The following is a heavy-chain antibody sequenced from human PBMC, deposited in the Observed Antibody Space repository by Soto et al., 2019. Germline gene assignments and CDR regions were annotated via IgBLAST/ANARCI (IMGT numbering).Heavy chain of an antibody. CDR3: ARGAYSGYDRRDY. Sequence: LSLTCTVSGGSISGGGYYWSWIRQHPGKGLEWIGYIYYSGSTYYNPSLKSRVTISVDTSKNQFSLKLSSVTAADTAVYYCARGAYSGYDRRDYWGQGTLVTVSS. D-gene: IGHD5-12*01. V-gene: IGHV4-31*03. J-gene: IGHJ4*02. CDR2: IYYSGST. CDR1: GGSISGGGYY.